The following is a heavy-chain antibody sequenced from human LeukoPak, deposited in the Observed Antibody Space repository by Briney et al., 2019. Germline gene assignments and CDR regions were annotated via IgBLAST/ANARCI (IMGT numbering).Heavy chain of an antibody. V-gene: IGHV4-39*01. Sequence: PSETLSLTCTVSGGSISSSSYYWGWIRQPPGKGLEWIGSIYYSGGTYYNPSLKSRVTISVDTSKNQFSLKLSSVTAADTAVYYCASLHRIDWYFDLWGRGTLVTVSS. D-gene: IGHD2/OR15-2a*01. CDR3: ASLHRIDWYFDL. CDR1: GGSISSSSYY. CDR2: IYYSGGT. J-gene: IGHJ2*01.